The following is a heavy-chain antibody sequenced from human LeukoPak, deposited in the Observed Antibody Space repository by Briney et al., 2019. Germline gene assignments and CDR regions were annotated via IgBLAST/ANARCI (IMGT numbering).Heavy chain of an antibody. CDR1: GDSISSSSYY. D-gene: IGHD3-16*01. Sequence: SETLSLTCTVSGDSISSSSYYWGWIRQPPGKGLEWIGSFSYSGSTYYNPSLKSRVTISVDTSKNQFSLKLSSVTAADTAVYYCARGGAALDYWGQGTLVTVSS. CDR3: ARGGAALDY. V-gene: IGHV4-39*07. J-gene: IGHJ4*02. CDR2: FSYSGST.